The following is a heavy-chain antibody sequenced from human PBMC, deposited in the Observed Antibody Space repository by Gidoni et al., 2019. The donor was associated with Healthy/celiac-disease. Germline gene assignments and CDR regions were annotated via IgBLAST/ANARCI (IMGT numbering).Heavy chain of an antibody. J-gene: IGHJ4*02. CDR2: ISAYNGNT. V-gene: IGHV1-18*01. Sequence: QVQLVQSGAEAKKPGASVKVSCKASGYTFTSYGISWVRQAPGQGLEWMGWISAYNGNTNYAQKLQGRVTMTTDTSTSTAYMELRSLRSDDTAVYYCAGGYSSGWFLGYFDYWGQGTLVTVSS. CDR1: GYTFTSYG. D-gene: IGHD6-19*01. CDR3: AGGYSSGWFLGYFDY.